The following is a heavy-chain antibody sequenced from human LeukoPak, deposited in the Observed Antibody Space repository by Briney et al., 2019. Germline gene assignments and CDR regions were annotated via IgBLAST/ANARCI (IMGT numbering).Heavy chain of an antibody. CDR2: ISGSGGST. V-gene: IGHV3-23*01. D-gene: IGHD4-17*01. CDR1: GFTFSSYA. J-gene: IGHJ4*02. Sequence: GGSLRLSCAASGFTFSSYAMSWVRQAPGKGLEWVSAISGSGGSTYYADSVKGRFTISRDNSKNTLYLQMNSLSAEDTAVYYCAKDYGDFPWYFDYWGQGTLVTVSS. CDR3: AKDYGDFPWYFDY.